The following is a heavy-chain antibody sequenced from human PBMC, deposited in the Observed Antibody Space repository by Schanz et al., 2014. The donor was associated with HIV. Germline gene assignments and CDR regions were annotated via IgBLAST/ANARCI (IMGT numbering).Heavy chain of an antibody. J-gene: IGHJ6*02. D-gene: IGHD2-2*01. CDR2: ISYDGSNK. V-gene: IGHV3-30*18. CDR1: GFTFSSYG. Sequence: QVQLVESGGGVVQPGRSLRLSCAASGFTFSSYGIHWVRQAPGKGLEWVAVISYDGSNKYYADSVKGRFTISRDNSKNTLYLQMNSLRAEDTAVYYCAKDREYCSSISCPWGGFYYYGMDVWGQGTTVTVSS. CDR3: AKDREYCSSISCPWGGFYYYGMDV.